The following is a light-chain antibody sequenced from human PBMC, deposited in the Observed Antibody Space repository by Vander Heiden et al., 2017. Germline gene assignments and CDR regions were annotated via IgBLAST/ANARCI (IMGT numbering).Light chain of an antibody. Sequence: DIQMTQSPSTLSASVGDRVTITCRASQSISSWLAWYQQKPGKAPKLLIYKASSLESGVPSRFSGSGSGTEFTLTISSLHPDDFATYYCQQYNGYSSTFGQGTKVEIK. CDR1: QSISSW. J-gene: IGKJ1*01. V-gene: IGKV1-5*03. CDR3: QQYNGYSST. CDR2: KAS.